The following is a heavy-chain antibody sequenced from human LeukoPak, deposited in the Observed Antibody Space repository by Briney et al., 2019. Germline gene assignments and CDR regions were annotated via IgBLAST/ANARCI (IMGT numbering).Heavy chain of an antibody. V-gene: IGHV4-39*01. J-gene: IGHJ4*02. Sequence: SETLSLTCTVSGGSISSSSYYWGWIRQPPGKGLEWIGSIYYSGSTYYNPSLKSRVTISVDTSKNQFSLKLSSVTAADTAVYYCARHVSDIVLMVYAIRYFDYWGQGTLVTVSS. D-gene: IGHD2-8*01. CDR3: ARHVSDIVLMVYAIRYFDY. CDR1: GGSISSSSYY. CDR2: IYYSGST.